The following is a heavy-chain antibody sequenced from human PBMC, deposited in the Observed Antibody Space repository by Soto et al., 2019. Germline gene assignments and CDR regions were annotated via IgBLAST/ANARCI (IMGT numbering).Heavy chain of an antibody. V-gene: IGHV3-21*06. D-gene: IGHD6-19*01. CDR1: GFTFKTHG. CDR3: ARDEDSSGWPEYFDY. CDR2: IGSSSTYI. J-gene: IGHJ4*02. Sequence: GGSLSLSCVASGFTFKTHGMNWVRQTPGKGLEWVASIGSSSTYIHYSDSVKGRFTISRDNANNSVYLQMNSLRADDTAMYYCARDEDSSGWPEYFDYWGQGTLVTVSS.